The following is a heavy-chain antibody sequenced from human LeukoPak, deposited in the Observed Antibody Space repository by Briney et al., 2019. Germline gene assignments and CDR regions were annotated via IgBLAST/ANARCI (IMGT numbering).Heavy chain of an antibody. Sequence: PGGSLRLSCAASGFTFSSYSMNWVSQAPGKGLEWVSSISSSSSYIYYADSVKGRFTISRDNAKNSLYLQMNSLRAEDTAVYYCARVLGGYYDSSGYWGQGTLVTVSS. J-gene: IGHJ4*02. CDR1: GFTFSSYS. CDR2: ISSSSSYI. D-gene: IGHD3-22*01. CDR3: ARVLGGYYDSSGY. V-gene: IGHV3-21*01.